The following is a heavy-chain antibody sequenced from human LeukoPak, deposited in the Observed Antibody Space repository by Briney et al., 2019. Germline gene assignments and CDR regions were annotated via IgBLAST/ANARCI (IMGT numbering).Heavy chain of an antibody. CDR2: ISDIGSI. Sequence: SETLSLTCTVSGGSISSYYWSWIRQPPGKGLEWIAYISDIGSINYNPSLKSRVTISLDTAKNQFSLKLSSVTAADTAVYYCAGHHPRNTVDFWGQGTLVTVSS. CDR1: GGSISSYY. J-gene: IGHJ4*02. V-gene: IGHV4-59*08. CDR3: AGHHPRNTVDF. D-gene: IGHD2/OR15-2a*01.